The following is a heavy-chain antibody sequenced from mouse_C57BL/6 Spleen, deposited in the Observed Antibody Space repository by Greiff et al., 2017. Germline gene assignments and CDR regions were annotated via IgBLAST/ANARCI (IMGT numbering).Heavy chain of an antibody. CDR1: GYTFTSYW. Sequence: QVQLQQPGAELVKPGASVKMSCKASGYTFTSYWITWVKQRPGQGLEWIGDIYPGSGSTNYNEKFKSKATLTVDTSSSTAYMQLSSLTSEDSAVYYCARSGIYYGSSPYYFDYWGQGTTLTVSS. CDR2: IYPGSGST. CDR3: ARSGIYYGSSPYYFDY. J-gene: IGHJ2*01. D-gene: IGHD1-1*01. V-gene: IGHV1-55*01.